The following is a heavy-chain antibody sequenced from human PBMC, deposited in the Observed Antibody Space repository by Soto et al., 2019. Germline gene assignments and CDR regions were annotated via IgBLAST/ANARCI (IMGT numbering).Heavy chain of an antibody. J-gene: IGHJ3*02. CDR2: ISGSGGST. D-gene: IGHD2-2*01. V-gene: IGHV3-23*01. CDR1: GFTFSSYA. Sequence: GGSLRLSCAASGFTFSSYAMSWVRQAPGKGLEWVSAISGSGGSTYYADSVKGRFTISRDNSKNTLYLQMNSLMAEDTAVDYCAKDRDIVVVPAADAFDIWGQGTMVTVSS. CDR3: AKDRDIVVVPAADAFDI.